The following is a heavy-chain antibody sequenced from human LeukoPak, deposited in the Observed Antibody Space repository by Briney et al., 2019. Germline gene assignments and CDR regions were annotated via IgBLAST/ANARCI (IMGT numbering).Heavy chain of an antibody. CDR3: ARGSDVWGSYRYRYFDY. J-gene: IGHJ4*02. Sequence: SETLSLTCAVSGGSISSGNWWSWIRQPPGKGLEWIGEINHSGSTNYNPSLKSRVTISVDTSKNQFSLKLSSVTAADTAVYYCARGSDVWGSYRYRYFDYWGQGTLVTVSS. V-gene: IGHV4-4*02. CDR2: INHSGST. CDR1: GGSISSGNW. D-gene: IGHD3-16*02.